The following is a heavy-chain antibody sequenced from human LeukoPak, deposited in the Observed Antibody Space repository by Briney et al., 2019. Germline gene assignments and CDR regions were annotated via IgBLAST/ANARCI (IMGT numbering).Heavy chain of an antibody. Sequence: SETLSLTCTVSGGSISSGGYYWSWTRQHPGKGLEWIGYVYYSGSTYYNPSLKSRVTISVDTSKNQFSLKLSSVTAADTAVYYCARAVVKYYYGSGSYYPYFDYWGQGTLVTVSS. D-gene: IGHD3-10*01. J-gene: IGHJ4*02. CDR1: GGSISSGGYY. CDR3: ARAVVKYYYGSGSYYPYFDY. V-gene: IGHV4-31*03. CDR2: VYYSGST.